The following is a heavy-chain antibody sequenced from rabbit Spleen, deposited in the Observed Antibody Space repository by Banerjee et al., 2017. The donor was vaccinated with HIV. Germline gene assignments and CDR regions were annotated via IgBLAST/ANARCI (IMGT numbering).Heavy chain of an antibody. CDR2: IDTGSSGFT. J-gene: IGHJ4*02. CDR3: VREVVAGSDI. D-gene: IGHD4-1*01. Sequence: QSLEESGGDLVKPGASLTLTCKASGLDFSGDSYDSYMCWIRQAPGKGLEWIACIDTGSSGFTYFASWAKGRFTISRTSTTVDLKITSPTTEDTAIYFCVREVVAGSDIWGPGTLVTVS. V-gene: IGHV1S40*01. CDR1: GLDFSGDSY.